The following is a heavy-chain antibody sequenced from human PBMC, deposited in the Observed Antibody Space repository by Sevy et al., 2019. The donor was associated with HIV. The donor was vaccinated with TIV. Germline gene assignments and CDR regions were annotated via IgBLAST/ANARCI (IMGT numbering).Heavy chain of an antibody. D-gene: IGHD3-22*01. Sequence: SETLSLTCTVSGGSISSSSYYWGWIRQPPGKGLEWIGSNYYSGSTYYNPSLKSRVTISVDTSKNQFSLKLSSVTAADTAVYYCASTRYYYDSSGYYYYYYGMDVWGQGTTVTVSS. J-gene: IGHJ6*02. CDR2: NYYSGST. CDR3: ASTRYYYDSSGYYYYYYGMDV. V-gene: IGHV4-39*01. CDR1: GGSISSSSYY.